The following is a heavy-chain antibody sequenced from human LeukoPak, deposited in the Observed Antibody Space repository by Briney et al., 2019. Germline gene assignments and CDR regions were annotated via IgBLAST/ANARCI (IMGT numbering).Heavy chain of an antibody. CDR3: ARDRNSSSWFDC. CDR2: IYYSGSA. CDR1: GDSISGFY. J-gene: IGHJ5*01. Sequence: SETLSLTCTVSGDSISGFYWGWIRQPPGKGLEWIGFIYYSGSANYNPSLKSRVSMSVDTSKNQFSLKLSSVTAADTAFYYCARDRNSSSWFDCWGRGTLVTVSS. V-gene: IGHV4-59*01. D-gene: IGHD6-19*01.